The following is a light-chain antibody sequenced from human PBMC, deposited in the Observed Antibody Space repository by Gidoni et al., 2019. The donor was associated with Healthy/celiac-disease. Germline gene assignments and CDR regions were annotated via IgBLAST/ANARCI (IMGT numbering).Light chain of an antibody. CDR3: CSYAGSSTYV. J-gene: IGLJ1*01. CDR2: EGS. Sequence: QSALPQPASFSGSPGQSITISCTGTSSDVGSYNLVSWYQQHPGKAPKLMIYEGSKRPSGVSNRFSGSKSGNTASLTISGLQAEDEADYYCCSYAGSSTYVFGTGTKVTVL. CDR1: SSDVGSYNL. V-gene: IGLV2-23*01.